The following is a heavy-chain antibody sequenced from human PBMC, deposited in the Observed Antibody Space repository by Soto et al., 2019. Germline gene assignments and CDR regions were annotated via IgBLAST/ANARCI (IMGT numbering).Heavy chain of an antibody. J-gene: IGHJ3*02. CDR2: IKQDGSEK. V-gene: IGHV3-7*01. D-gene: IGHD2-2*01. Sequence: GGSLRLSCAASGFTFSSYWMSWVRQAPGKGLEWVANIKQDGSEKYYVDSVKGRFTISRDNAKNSLYLQMNSLRAEDTAVYYCAREIRVVSVGAFDIWGQGTMVTVSS. CDR3: AREIRVVSVGAFDI. CDR1: GFTFSSYW.